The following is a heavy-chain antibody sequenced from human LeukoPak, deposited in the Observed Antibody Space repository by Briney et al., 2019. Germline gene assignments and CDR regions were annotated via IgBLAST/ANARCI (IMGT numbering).Heavy chain of an antibody. J-gene: IGHJ6*03. CDR3: ARTADDSSGYYEFNYYYYYMDV. V-gene: IGHV4-61*09. CDR2: IYTSGST. D-gene: IGHD3-22*01. CDR1: GGSISTDNYY. Sequence: SETLSLTCTVSGGSISTDNYYWSWIRQPAGKGLEWIGHIYTSGSTIYNPSLKSRVTISIDTSENQFSLKLSSVTAADTAVYYCARTADDSSGYYEFNYYYYYMDVWGKGTTVTISS.